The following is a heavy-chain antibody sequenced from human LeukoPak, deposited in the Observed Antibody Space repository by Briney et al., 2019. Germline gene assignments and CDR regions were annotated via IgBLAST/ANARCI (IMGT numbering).Heavy chain of an antibody. CDR2: ISGSGGST. J-gene: IGHJ4*02. D-gene: IGHD3-9*01. Sequence: PGGSLRLSCAASGFTFSSYAMSWVRQAPGKGLEWVSAISGSGGSTYYTDSVKGRFTISRDNSKNTLYLQMNSLRAEDTAVYYCARRSTYDILTGYYTGYFDYWGQGTLVTVSS. V-gene: IGHV3-23*01. CDR1: GFTFSSYA. CDR3: ARRSTYDILTGYYTGYFDY.